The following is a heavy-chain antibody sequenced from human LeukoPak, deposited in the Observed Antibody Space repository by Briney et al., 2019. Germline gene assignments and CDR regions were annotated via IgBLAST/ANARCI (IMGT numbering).Heavy chain of an antibody. V-gene: IGHV3-11*01. D-gene: IGHD3-22*01. J-gene: IGHJ4*02. CDR3: ARRAGDYSHPYDY. Sequence: PGGSLRLSCAASGFTFSDYYMSWIRQAPGKGLEWVSYISSSGSTIYYADSVKGRFTISRDNSKNTFHLQMNSLRAEDTAVYYCARRAGDYSHPYDYWGQGTLVTVSS. CDR2: ISSSGSTI. CDR1: GFTFSDYY.